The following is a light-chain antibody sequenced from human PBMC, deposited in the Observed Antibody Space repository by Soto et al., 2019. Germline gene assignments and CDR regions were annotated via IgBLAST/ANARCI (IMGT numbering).Light chain of an antibody. Sequence: GDSVTITCRASQNIRNWLAWYQQRPGKAPKHLIYKASSLQTGVPSRFSGSGSGTEFTLTISSLQPDDFATYYCQQYNSYAWTFGQGTKV. CDR2: KAS. CDR1: QNIRNW. V-gene: IGKV1-5*03. J-gene: IGKJ1*01. CDR3: QQYNSYAWT.